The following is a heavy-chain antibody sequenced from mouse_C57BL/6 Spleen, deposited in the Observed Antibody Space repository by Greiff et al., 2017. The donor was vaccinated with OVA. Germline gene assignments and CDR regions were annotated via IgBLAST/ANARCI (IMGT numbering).Heavy chain of an antibody. CDR3: ARERTGTHYYFDY. Sequence: QVQLQQPGAELVKPGASVKLSCKASGYTFTSYWMHWVKQRPGQGLEWIGMIHPNSGSTNYNEKFKSKATLTVDKSSSTAYMQLSSLTSEDSAVYYGARERTGTHYYFDYWGQGTTLTVSS. D-gene: IGHD4-1*01. J-gene: IGHJ2*01. V-gene: IGHV1-64*01. CDR2: IHPNSGST. CDR1: GYTFTSYW.